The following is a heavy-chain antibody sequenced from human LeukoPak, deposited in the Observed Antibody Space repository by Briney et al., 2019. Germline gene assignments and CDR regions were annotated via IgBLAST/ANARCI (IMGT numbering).Heavy chain of an antibody. CDR1: GFTFSSYA. Sequence: GGSLRLSCAASGFTFSSYAMSWVRQAPGKGLEWVSGISGSGGSTYYADSVKGRFTISRDNSKNTVFLQMNSLRAEDTALYYCAKKRDVFDIWGQGTMVTVSS. CDR2: ISGSGGST. V-gene: IGHV3-23*01. CDR3: AKKRDVFDI. J-gene: IGHJ3*02.